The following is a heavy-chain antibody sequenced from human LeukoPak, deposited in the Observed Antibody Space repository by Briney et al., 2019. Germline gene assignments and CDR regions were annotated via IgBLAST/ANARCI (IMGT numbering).Heavy chain of an antibody. Sequence: SETLSLTCAVYGGSFSSYHWTWIRQSPGKGLEWIGDINPSGSTYYNPSHKSRLTISVDTSKNQFSLKLRSVTAADTAVCYCARGRHDITMIVVVMTSVSYYLDVWGKGTRVSVS. D-gene: IGHD3-22*01. V-gene: IGHV4-34*01. J-gene: IGHJ6*03. CDR3: ARGRHDITMIVVVMTSVSYYLDV. CDR1: GGSFSSYH. CDR2: INPSGST.